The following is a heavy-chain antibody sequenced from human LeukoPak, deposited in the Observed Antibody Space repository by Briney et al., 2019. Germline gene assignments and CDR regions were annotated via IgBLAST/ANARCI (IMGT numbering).Heavy chain of an antibody. J-gene: IGHJ4*02. V-gene: IGHV1-18*01. CDR3: ARDLHDTYYYGSGSYSYYFDY. D-gene: IGHD3-10*01. Sequence: ASVKVSCKASGYTFTSYGISWVRQAPGQGLEWMGWISAYNGNTNYAQKLQRRVTMTTDTSTSTAYMELRSLRSDDTAVYYCARDLHDTYYYGSGSYSYYFDYWGQGTLVTVSS. CDR1: GYTFTSYG. CDR2: ISAYNGNT.